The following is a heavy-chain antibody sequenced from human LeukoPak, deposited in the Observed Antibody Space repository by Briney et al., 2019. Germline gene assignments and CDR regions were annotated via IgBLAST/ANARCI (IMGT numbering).Heavy chain of an antibody. CDR3: AILRWGYEGMDY. CDR2: INLSAIR. Sequence: SETQSLTCAGLGRSLSANGGYDWTGVRQPPGKGRDGIGDINLSAIRYYNPSLKSRVFLLVDLSKNRFSLRLNSETAADTAVYYRAILRWGYEGMDYWGQGTLVTVSS. J-gene: IGHJ4*02. D-gene: IGHD3-16*01. V-gene: IGHV4-34*01. CDR1: GRSLSANGGYD.